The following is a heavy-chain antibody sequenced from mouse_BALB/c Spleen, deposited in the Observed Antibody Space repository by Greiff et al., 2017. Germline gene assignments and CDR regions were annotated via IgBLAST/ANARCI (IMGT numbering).Heavy chain of an antibody. D-gene: IGHD2-1*01. V-gene: IGHV5-17*02. Sequence: EVMLVESGGGLVQPGGSRKLSCAASGFTFSSFGMHWVRQAPEKGLEWVAYISSGSSTIYYADTVKGRFTISRDNPKNTLFLQMTSLRSEDTAMYYCARRGGNPYAMDYWGQGTSVTVSS. CDR1: GFTFSSFG. CDR2: ISSGSSTI. J-gene: IGHJ4*01. CDR3: ARRGGNPYAMDY.